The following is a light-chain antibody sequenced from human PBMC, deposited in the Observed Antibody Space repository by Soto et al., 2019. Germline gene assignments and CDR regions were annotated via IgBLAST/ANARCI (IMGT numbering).Light chain of an antibody. Sequence: QSVLTQPPSVSGAPGQRVTISCTGSSSNIGAGYDVHWYQQLPGTAPKLLIYGNSNRTSGVPDRCSGSKSGTSASLAITGLQAEDEADYYCQSYDSSLSGYVVVGGGTKLTVL. CDR3: QSYDSSLSGYVV. J-gene: IGLJ2*01. V-gene: IGLV1-40*01. CDR2: GNS. CDR1: SSNIGAGYD.